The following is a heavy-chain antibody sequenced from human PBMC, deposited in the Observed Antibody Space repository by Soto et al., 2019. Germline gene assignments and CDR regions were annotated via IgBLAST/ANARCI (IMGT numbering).Heavy chain of an antibody. V-gene: IGHV1-69*08. Sequence: QVQLVQSGAEVKKPGSSVKVSCKASGGTFSSYTISWVRQAPGQGLGWMGRIIPILGIANYAQKFQGRVTITADKSTSTAYMELSSLRSEDTAVYYCARDPGDYGFDYWGQGTLVTVSS. CDR3: ARDPGDYGFDY. CDR1: GGTFSSYT. D-gene: IGHD4-17*01. J-gene: IGHJ4*02. CDR2: IIPILGIA.